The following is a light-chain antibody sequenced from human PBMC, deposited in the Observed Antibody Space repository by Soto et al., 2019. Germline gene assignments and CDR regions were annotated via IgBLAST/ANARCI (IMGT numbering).Light chain of an antibody. Sequence: QSALTQPASVSGSPGQSITISCTATSSDVGGYNSVSWYQQHPGKAPKLMIYGVTNRPSGISNRFSGSKSGNTASLTISGLQAEDEADYYCTSYTTSNSWVFGGGTRSPS. J-gene: IGLJ3*02. CDR3: TSYTTSNSWV. V-gene: IGLV2-14*01. CDR1: SSDVGGYNS. CDR2: GVT.